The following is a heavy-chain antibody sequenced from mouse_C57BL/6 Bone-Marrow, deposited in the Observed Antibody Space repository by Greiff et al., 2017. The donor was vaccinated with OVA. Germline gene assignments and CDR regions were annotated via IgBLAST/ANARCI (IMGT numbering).Heavy chain of an antibody. CDR2: IDPSDSYT. CDR3: AREDLGYGNYDFAY. J-gene: IGHJ3*01. D-gene: IGHD2-1*01. Sequence: VQLQQPGAELVRPGTSVKLSCKASGYTFPSYWMHWVKQRPGQGLEWIGVIDPSDSYTNYNQKFKGKATLTVDTSSSTAYMQLSSLTSEDSAVYYCAREDLGYGNYDFAYWGQGTLVTVSA. V-gene: IGHV1-59*01. CDR1: GYTFPSYW.